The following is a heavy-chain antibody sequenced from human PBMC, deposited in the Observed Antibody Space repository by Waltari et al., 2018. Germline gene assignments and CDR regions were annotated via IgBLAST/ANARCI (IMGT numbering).Heavy chain of an antibody. Sequence: QVQLVQSGAEVKKPGASVKVSCKVSGYTLTELSMHWVRQAPGKGPEWMGGFDPEDGETIYAQKFQGKGTMTEDPSTDTAYMELSSLRSEDTAVYYCATELLGSYGYWGQGTLVTVSS. D-gene: IGHD1-26*01. CDR3: ATELLGSYGY. V-gene: IGHV1-24*01. CDR2: FDPEDGET. CDR1: GYTLTELS. J-gene: IGHJ4*02.